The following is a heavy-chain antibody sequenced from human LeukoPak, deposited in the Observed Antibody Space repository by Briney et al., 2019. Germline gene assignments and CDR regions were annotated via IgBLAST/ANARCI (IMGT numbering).Heavy chain of an antibody. Sequence: SETLSLTCTVSGGSISISSDYWGWIRQPPGKGLEWIGDIYYSGTTNYNPSLKSRVTMSVDTSKNQFSLNLSSVTAADTAVYYCARENSIGWYGGLDYWGQGTLVTVSS. CDR2: IYYSGTT. D-gene: IGHD6-19*01. J-gene: IGHJ4*02. CDR1: GGSISISSDY. V-gene: IGHV4-39*07. CDR3: ARENSIGWYGGLDY.